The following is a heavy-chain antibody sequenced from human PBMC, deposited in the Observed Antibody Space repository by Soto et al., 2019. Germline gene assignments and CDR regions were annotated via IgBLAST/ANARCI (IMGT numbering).Heavy chain of an antibody. CDR1: GGSISSYY. Sequence: SETLSLTCTVSGGSISSYYWSWIRQPPGKGLEWIGYIYYSGSTNYNPSLKSRVTILVDTSKNQFSLKLSSVTAADTAVYYCARHSYSSGWYKWGQGTLVTVSS. CDR3: ARHSYSSGWYK. D-gene: IGHD6-19*01. V-gene: IGHV4-59*08. CDR2: IYYSGST. J-gene: IGHJ4*02.